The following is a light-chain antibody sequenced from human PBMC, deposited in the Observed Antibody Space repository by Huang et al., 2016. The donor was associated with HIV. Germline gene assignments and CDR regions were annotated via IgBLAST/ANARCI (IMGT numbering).Light chain of an antibody. J-gene: IGKJ3*01. Sequence: EIVMTQSPATLSLSPGERATLPCRASQSVSSNLAWYQQKPGQAPRRLIYGAATRATGIPARCSSSGCGTEFTLTISSLQSEDVAVYYCQQYNNWPPATFGHGTKVDIK. V-gene: IGKV3-15*01. CDR3: QQYNNWPPAT. CDR1: QSVSSN. CDR2: GAA.